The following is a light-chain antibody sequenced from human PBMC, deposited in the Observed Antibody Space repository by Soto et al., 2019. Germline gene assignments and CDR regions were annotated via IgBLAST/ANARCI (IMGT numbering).Light chain of an antibody. CDR3: QQRSNWPPT. CDR1: QSVSSY. Sequence: EIVLTQSPATLSLSPGERATLSCRASQSVSSYLAWYQQKPGRAPRLLIYDASNRATGIPARFSGSGSGTDFTLTISSLDPEDFAVYYCQQRSNWPPTFGQGTKVEIK. J-gene: IGKJ1*01. V-gene: IGKV3-11*01. CDR2: DAS.